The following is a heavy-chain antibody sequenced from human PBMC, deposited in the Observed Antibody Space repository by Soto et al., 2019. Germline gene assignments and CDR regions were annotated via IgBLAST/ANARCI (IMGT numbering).Heavy chain of an antibody. V-gene: IGHV3-23*01. Sequence: PGGSLRLSCAASGFTFSSYAMSWVRQAPGKVLEWVSAISGSGGSTYYADSVKGRFTISRDNSKNTLYLQMNSLRAEDTAVYYCAKHALGYDSSASFDYWGQGTLVTVSS. CDR2: ISGSGGST. CDR3: AKHALGYDSSASFDY. CDR1: GFTFSSYA. D-gene: IGHD3-22*01. J-gene: IGHJ4*02.